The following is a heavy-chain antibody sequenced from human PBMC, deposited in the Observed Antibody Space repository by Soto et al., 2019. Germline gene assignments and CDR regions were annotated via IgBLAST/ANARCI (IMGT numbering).Heavy chain of an antibody. CDR3: AIIAAGMDV. D-gene: IGHD6-13*01. V-gene: IGHV3-30*03. Sequence: PGGSLRLSCAASGFTFSSYGMHWVRQAPGKGLEWVAVISYDGSNKYYAESVKGRFTISRDNSKNTLYLQMNSLRAEDTAVYYWAIIAAGMDVWGQGTTVTVSS. CDR1: GFTFSSYG. CDR2: ISYDGSNK. J-gene: IGHJ6*02.